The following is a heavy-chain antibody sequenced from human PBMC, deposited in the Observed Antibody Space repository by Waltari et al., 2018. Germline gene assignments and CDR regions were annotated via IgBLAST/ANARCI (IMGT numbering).Heavy chain of an antibody. V-gene: IGHV3-21*01. Sequence: EVQLVESGGGLVKPGGSLRLSCAASGFTFSSYSMNWVRQAPGKGLGWGSSISSSSSYIYYADSVKGRFTISRDNAKNSLYLQMNSLRAEDTAVYYCARDPTQEITMIVVDQSRGGEAFDIWGQGTMVTVSS. CDR2: ISSSSSYI. J-gene: IGHJ3*02. CDR1: GFTFSSYS. D-gene: IGHD3-22*01. CDR3: ARDPTQEITMIVVDQSRGGEAFDI.